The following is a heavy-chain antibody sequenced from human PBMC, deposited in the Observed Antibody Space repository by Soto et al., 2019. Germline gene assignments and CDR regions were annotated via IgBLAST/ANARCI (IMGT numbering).Heavy chain of an antibody. V-gene: IGHV1-69*12. CDR3: ARETEDTAMVETYYYGMDV. Sequence: QVQLVQSGAEVKKPGSSVKVSCKASGGTFSSYAISWVRQAPGQGHEWMGGIIPIFGTANYAQKFQSRVTITEDESTSTAYMELSSKRSADTAVYYCARETEDTAMVETYYYGMDVWGQGTTVTVSS. CDR2: IIPIFGTA. J-gene: IGHJ6*02. D-gene: IGHD5-18*01. CDR1: GGTFSSYA.